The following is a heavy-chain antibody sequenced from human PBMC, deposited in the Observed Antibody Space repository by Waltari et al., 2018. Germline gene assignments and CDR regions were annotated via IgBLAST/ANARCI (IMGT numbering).Heavy chain of an antibody. D-gene: IGHD3-22*01. CDR2: IIPIFGTA. J-gene: IGHJ3*02. CDR1: GGTFSSYA. V-gene: IGHV1-69*01. CDR3: ARAGITMIVVVTQGAFDI. Sequence: QVQLVQSGAEVKKPGSSVTVSCKASGGTFSSYAISWVRQAPGHGLEWMGGIIPIFGTANYAQKFQGRVTITADESTSTAYMELSSLRSEDTAVYYCARAGITMIVVVTQGAFDIWGQGTMVTVSS.